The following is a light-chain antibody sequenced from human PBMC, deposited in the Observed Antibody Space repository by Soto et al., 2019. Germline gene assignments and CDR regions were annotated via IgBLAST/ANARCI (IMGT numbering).Light chain of an antibody. CDR3: QQYGSSLFT. Sequence: EIVLTQSPGTLSLSPGEIVTLSCRASQSVTSYLAWYQQKPGQAPRLLIYDASNRATGIPARFSGSGSGTDFTLTISSLEPEDFAVYYCQQYGSSLFTFGPGTKVDIK. CDR2: DAS. CDR1: QSVTSY. J-gene: IGKJ3*01. V-gene: IGKV3-20*01.